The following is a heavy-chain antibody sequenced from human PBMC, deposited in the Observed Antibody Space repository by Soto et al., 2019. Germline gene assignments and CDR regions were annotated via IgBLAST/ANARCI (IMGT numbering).Heavy chain of an antibody. Sequence: PSETLSLTCAVSGYSISSGYYWGWIRQPPGKGLEWIGSIYHSGSTYYNPSLKSRVTISVDTSKNQFSLKLSSVTAADTAVYYCARGGGYYYARVPAYFDYWGQGTLVT. V-gene: IGHV4-38-2*01. J-gene: IGHJ4*02. CDR3: ARGGGYYYARVPAYFDY. D-gene: IGHD3-22*01. CDR1: GYSISSGYY. CDR2: IYHSGST.